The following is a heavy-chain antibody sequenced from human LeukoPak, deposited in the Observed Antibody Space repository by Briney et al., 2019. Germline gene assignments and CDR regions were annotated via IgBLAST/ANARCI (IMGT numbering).Heavy chain of an antibody. CDR3: ASKSDYYYDSSGYYYGGPFDY. Sequence: SETLSLTCTVSGGSISSSSYYWGWIRQPPGKGLEWIGSIYYSGSTYFNPSLKSRVTISLDTSKNQFSLKLSSVTAADTAVYYCASKSDYYYDSSGYYYGGPFDYWGQGTLATVSS. D-gene: IGHD3-22*01. CDR2: IYYSGST. V-gene: IGHV4-39*07. J-gene: IGHJ4*02. CDR1: GGSISSSSYY.